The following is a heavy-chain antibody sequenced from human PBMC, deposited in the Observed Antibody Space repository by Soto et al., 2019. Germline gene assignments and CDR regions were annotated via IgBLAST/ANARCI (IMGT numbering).Heavy chain of an antibody. CDR2: IQVSGDT. CDR3: VRDTSWSRPY. D-gene: IGHD2-15*01. CDR1: GVSISSGGHY. J-gene: IGHJ4*02. Sequence: TSETLSLTCTVSGVSISSGGHYWSWIRQTPGKGLEWVGYIQVSGDTFYNPSLEGRVSMSVDTSNNQFSLDLTSVTAADTAVYYCVRDTSWSRPYWGQGTLVTVSS. V-gene: IGHV4-30-4*01.